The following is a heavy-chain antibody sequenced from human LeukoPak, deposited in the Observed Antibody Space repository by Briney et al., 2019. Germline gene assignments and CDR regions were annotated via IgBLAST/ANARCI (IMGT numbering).Heavy chain of an antibody. CDR1: GFTFNNYA. CDR2: ISNSGGST. D-gene: IGHD3-22*01. CDR3: AKDTPTYYYDSSGGGVDY. Sequence: GGSLRLSCAASGFTFNNYAMSWVRQASGKGLEWVSGISNSGGSTYYADSVKGRFTISRDNSKNTLYLQMNSLRAEDTAVYYCAKDTPTYYYDSSGGGVDYWGQGTLVTVSS. V-gene: IGHV3-23*01. J-gene: IGHJ4*02.